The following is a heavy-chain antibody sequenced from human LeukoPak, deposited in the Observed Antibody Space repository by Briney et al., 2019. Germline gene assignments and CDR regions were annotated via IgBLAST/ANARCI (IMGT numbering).Heavy chain of an antibody. CDR3: ARAISYSSGSYFDY. D-gene: IGHD6-19*01. CDR1: GGTFSSYA. J-gene: IGHJ4*02. CDR2: IIPIFGTA. Sequence: ASVKVSCKASGGTFSSYAISWVRQAPGQGLEWMGGIIPIFGTANYAQKFQGRVTITTDESTSTAYMELSSLRSEDTAVYYCARAISYSSGSYFDYWGRGSLVTVSS. V-gene: IGHV1-69*05.